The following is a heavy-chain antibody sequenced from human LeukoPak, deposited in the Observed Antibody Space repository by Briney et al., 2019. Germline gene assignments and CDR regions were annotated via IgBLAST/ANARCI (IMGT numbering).Heavy chain of an antibody. CDR3: ARVKGASDNYGDDY. Sequence: ASVNVSCKASGRTFSSYGISWVRQAPGQGLEWMGTILPIFNSTNYAQKFQDRVTVTADESTGTVYMEVNSLRSDDTAVYYCARVKGASDNYGDDYWGQGTLVTVSS. CDR2: ILPIFNST. CDR1: GRTFSSYG. D-gene: IGHD4-17*01. V-gene: IGHV1-69*15. J-gene: IGHJ4*02.